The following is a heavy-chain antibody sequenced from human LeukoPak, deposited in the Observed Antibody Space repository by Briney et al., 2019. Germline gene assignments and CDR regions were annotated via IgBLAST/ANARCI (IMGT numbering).Heavy chain of an antibody. V-gene: IGHV3-74*01. D-gene: IGHD6-19*01. CDR1: GFTFSNYW. J-gene: IGHJ4*02. Sequence: GGSLRLSCAASGFTFSNYWMHWVRQAPGKGLVWVSRISTDVSSTTYADSVKGRFTISRDNAKNTLYLQMNSLRAEDTAVYYCAKDRGEQWLVTSFDYWGQGTLVTVSS. CDR2: ISTDVSST. CDR3: AKDRGEQWLVTSFDY.